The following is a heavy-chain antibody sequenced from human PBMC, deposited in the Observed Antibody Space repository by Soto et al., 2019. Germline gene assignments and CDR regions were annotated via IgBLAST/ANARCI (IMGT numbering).Heavy chain of an antibody. Sequence: QVRLVESGGGVVQPGRSLRLSCTASGFSFSSYAMYWFRQPPGKGLEWVAVISHDGINKHYADSVKGRVTVSRDNSNHSLDLQMNSLRGEETGMYYCARDMYSSDYFVKGFEPWGQGTLVTVSS. CDR1: GFSFSSYA. CDR2: ISHDGINK. CDR3: ARDMYSSDYFVKGFEP. V-gene: IGHV3-30-3*01. D-gene: IGHD6-19*01. J-gene: IGHJ5*02.